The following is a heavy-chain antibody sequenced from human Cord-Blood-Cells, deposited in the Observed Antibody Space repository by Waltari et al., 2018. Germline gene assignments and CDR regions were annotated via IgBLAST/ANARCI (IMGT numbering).Heavy chain of an antibody. J-gene: IGHJ4*02. Sequence: QLQLQESGPGLVKPSETLSLTCTVSGGPISSSSYYWGWIRQPPGKGLEWIGSIYYSGSTYYNPSLKSRVTISVDTSKNQFSLKLSSVTAADTAVYYCAKFYSSWLMFDYWGQGTLVTVSS. CDR1: GGPISSSSYY. CDR2: IYYSGST. V-gene: IGHV4-39*01. D-gene: IGHD6-13*01. CDR3: AKFYSSWLMFDY.